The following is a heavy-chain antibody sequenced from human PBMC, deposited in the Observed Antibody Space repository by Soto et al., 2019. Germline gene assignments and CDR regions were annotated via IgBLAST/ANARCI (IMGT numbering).Heavy chain of an antibody. CDR2: INPHGGST. D-gene: IGHD3-3*01. Sequence: ASVKVSCKAPGDTFTSYYLNWVRQAPGQGLEWMGVINPHGGSTKYAQKFQGRITMTRDTSRSTVYMELSSLRSDDTAIYYCARSSGGNFGIIIEGSNWFDPWGQGALVTVSS. J-gene: IGHJ5*02. V-gene: IGHV1-46*01. CDR1: GDTFTSYY. CDR3: ARSSGGNFGIIIEGSNWFDP.